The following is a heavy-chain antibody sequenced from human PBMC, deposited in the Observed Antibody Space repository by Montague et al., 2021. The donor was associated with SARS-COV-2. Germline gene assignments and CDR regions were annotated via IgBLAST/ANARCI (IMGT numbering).Heavy chain of an antibody. CDR1: GGSISSGSYY. D-gene: IGHD6-13*01. Sequence: TLSLTCTVSGGSISSGSYYWSWIRQPAGKGLEWIGRIYTSGSTNYNPSLKSRVTISVDTSKNQFSLKLSSVTAADTAVYYCASGIAATYYYCMDVWGKGTTVTVSS. CDR3: ASGIAATYYYCMDV. CDR2: IYTSGST. V-gene: IGHV4-61*02. J-gene: IGHJ6*03.